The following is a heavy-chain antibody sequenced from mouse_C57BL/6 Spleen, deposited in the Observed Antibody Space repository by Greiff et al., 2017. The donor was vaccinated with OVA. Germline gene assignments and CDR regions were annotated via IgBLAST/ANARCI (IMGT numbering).Heavy chain of an antibody. CDR3: ARSWYGYDPYAMGY. J-gene: IGHJ4*01. Sequence: VQLQQSGAELAKPGASVKLSGKASGYNFTSYWMHWVKQRPGQGLEWIGYINPSSGYTKYNQKFKDKATLTADKSSSTAYMQLSSLTYEDSAVYYCARSWYGYDPYAMGYWGQGTSVTVSS. CDR1: GYNFTSYW. D-gene: IGHD2-2*01. V-gene: IGHV1-7*01. CDR2: INPSSGYT.